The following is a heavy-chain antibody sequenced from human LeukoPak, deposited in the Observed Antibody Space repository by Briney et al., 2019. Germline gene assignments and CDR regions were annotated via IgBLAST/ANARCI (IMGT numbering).Heavy chain of an antibody. V-gene: IGHV4-34*01. CDR3: ANGDFDGDPFPFDS. D-gene: IGHD5-24*01. J-gene: IGHJ4*02. CDR2: INHSGST. Sequence: SETLSLTCAVYGGSFSGYYWSWIRQPPGKGLEWIGEINHSGSTNYNPSLKSRVTISVDTSKNQFSLKLSSVTAADTALYYCANGDFDGDPFPFDSWGQGTLVTVSS. CDR1: GGSFSGYY.